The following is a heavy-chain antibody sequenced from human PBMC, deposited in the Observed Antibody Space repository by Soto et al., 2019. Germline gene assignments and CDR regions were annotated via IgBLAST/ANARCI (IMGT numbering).Heavy chain of an antibody. CDR1: GYTFTSYG. CDR3: ARDPSYGAPGSYYYYGMDV. J-gene: IGHJ6*02. V-gene: IGHV1-18*01. Sequence: ASVKVSCKASGYTFTSYGISWVRQAPGQGLEWMGWISAYNGNTNYAQKLQGRVTMTTDTSTSTAYMELRSLRSDDTAVYYCARDPSYGAPGSYYYYGMDVWGQGTTVTVSS. CDR2: ISAYNGNT. D-gene: IGHD4-17*01.